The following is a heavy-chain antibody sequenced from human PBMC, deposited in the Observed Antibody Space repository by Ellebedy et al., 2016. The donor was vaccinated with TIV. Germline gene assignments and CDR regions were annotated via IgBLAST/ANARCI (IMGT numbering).Heavy chain of an antibody. J-gene: IGHJ4*02. V-gene: IGHV3-7*03. D-gene: IGHD1-1*01. CDR2: IKQDGSEK. CDR1: GFTFISNS. CDR3: AGRAYNWNDGSLFDY. Sequence: GGPLRLSCAASGFTFISNSMNWVRKAPGTGLEWVANIKQDGSEKYYGDSVKSRFTIARDNAKNSLYLQMKSLKAEETAVYYCAGRAYNWNDGSLFDYWGQGTLVTVSS.